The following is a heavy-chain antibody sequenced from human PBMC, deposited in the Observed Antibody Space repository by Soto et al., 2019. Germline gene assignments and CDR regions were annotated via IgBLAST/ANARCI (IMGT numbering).Heavy chain of an antibody. CDR2: ISGSGDTT. CDR3: AKSMPFDY. V-gene: IGHV3-23*01. J-gene: IGHJ4*02. Sequence: EVQLLESGGALVQPGGSLRLSCAASAFTFSTYAMSWVRQAPGKGLEWVSTISGSGDTTYYADSVKGRFTISRDNSKNTLSLQMNSLRAEDTAVYYCAKSMPFDYWGQGTLVTVSS. D-gene: IGHD2-2*01. CDR1: AFTFSTYA.